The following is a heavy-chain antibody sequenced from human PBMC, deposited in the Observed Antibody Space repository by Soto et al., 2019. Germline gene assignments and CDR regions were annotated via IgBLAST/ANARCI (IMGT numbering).Heavy chain of an antibody. CDR2: IRSKANSYAT. J-gene: IGHJ4*02. D-gene: IGHD2-15*01. CDR1: GFTFSGSA. V-gene: IGHV3-73*02. CDR3: TRHAKAQDY. Sequence: EVQLVESGGGLVQPGGSLTLSCAASGFTFSGSAMHWVRQASGKGLEWVGRIRSKANSYATAYAASVKGRFTISRDDSKNTAYLQMNSLKTEDTAVYYCTRHAKAQDYWGQGTLVTVSS.